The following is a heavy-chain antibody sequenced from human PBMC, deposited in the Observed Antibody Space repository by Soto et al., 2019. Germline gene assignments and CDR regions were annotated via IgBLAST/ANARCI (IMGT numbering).Heavy chain of an antibody. D-gene: IGHD6-19*01. CDR2: IQYGGTT. CDR3: ARLGSSGWYQGSYFDY. Sequence: QLQLQESGPGLVKASETLSLTCTVSGGSITRNNHFWGWIRQSPGKGLEWIGSIQYGGTTNYNPSLKSRLIMSAETSKNQFSLMMNSVTAADTAVYYCARLGSSGWYQGSYFDYWGQGTLVTVSS. CDR1: GGSITRNNHF. V-gene: IGHV4-39*01. J-gene: IGHJ4*02.